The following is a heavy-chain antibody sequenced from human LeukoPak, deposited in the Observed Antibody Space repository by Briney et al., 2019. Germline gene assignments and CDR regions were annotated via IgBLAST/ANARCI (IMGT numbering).Heavy chain of an antibody. J-gene: IGHJ6*02. D-gene: IGHD3-16*01. V-gene: IGHV3-7*03. Sequence: GGSLRLSCAASGFTFSSYWMNWARQAPGKGLEWVASINHNGNVNYYVDSVKGRFTISRDNAKNSLYLQMSNLRAQDTAVYFCARGGGLDVWGQGATVTVSS. CDR2: INHNGNVN. CDR1: GFTFSSYW. CDR3: ARGGGLDV.